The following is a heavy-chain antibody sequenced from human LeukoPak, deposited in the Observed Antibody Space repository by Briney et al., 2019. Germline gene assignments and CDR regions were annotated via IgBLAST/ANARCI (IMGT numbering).Heavy chain of an antibody. CDR1: GFTFDDYA. V-gene: IGHV3-9*01. CDR3: ARWISYCGGDCYSEALA. CDR2: ISWNSGSI. Sequence: GGSLRLSCAASGFTFDDYAMHWVRQAPGKGLEWVSGISWNSGSIGYADSVKGRFTISRDNAKNSLYLQMNSLRAEDTALYYCARWISYCGGDCYSEALAWGQGTLVTVSS. J-gene: IGHJ5*02. D-gene: IGHD2-21*01.